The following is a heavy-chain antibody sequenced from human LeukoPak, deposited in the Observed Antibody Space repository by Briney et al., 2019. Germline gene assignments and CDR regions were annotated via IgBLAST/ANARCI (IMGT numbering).Heavy chain of an antibody. D-gene: IGHD3-22*01. CDR3: ARVPHYYDSSGYYT. CDR1: GGSISRYY. J-gene: IGHJ4*02. V-gene: IGHV4-59*01. Sequence: SETLSLTCTVSGGSISRYYWSWIRQPPGKGLEWIGYIYYSGSTNYNPSLKSRVTISVDTSKNQFSLKLSSVTAADTAVYYCARVPHYYDSSGYYTWGQGTLVTVSS. CDR2: IYYSGST.